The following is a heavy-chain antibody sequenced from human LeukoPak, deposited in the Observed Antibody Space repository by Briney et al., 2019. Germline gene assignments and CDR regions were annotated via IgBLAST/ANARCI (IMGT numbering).Heavy chain of an antibody. D-gene: IGHD3-10*01. CDR2: INHSGST. CDR1: GGSFSGYY. J-gene: IGHJ3*02. V-gene: IGHV4-34*01. CDR3: ARGRELYTYYGSGSLI. Sequence: SETLSLTCAVYGGSFSGYYWSWIRQPPGEGLEWIGEINHSGSTNYNPSLKSRVTISVDTSKNQFSLKLSSVTAADTAVYYCARGRELYTYYGSGSLIWGQGTMVTVSS.